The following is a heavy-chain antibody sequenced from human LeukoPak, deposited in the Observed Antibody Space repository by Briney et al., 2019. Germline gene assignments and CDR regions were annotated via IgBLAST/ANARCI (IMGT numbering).Heavy chain of an antibody. CDR3: AREKDGMDV. CDR2: ISETGGVT. J-gene: IGHJ6*02. V-gene: IGHV3-23*01. Sequence: GGSLRLSCAASGFTFSSYAMHWVRQAPGKGLEWVSVISETGGVTHYADSMKGRFTISRDNSKNTLYLQMNSLRAEDTAVYYCAREKDGMDVWGQGTTVTVSS. CDR1: GFTFSSYA.